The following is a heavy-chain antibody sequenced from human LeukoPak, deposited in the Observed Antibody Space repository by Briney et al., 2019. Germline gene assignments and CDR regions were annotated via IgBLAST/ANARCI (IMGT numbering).Heavy chain of an antibody. D-gene: IGHD3-16*02. Sequence: GGSLRLSCVASGFTFSNVWMTWVRQAPGKGLEWVGRIKSKSDGGTTDYAAPVKGRFTISRDDSKNTLYLQMNSLDTEDTALYYCTTAPLRRQLSLDCWGQGTLVTVSS. CDR1: GFTFSNVW. J-gene: IGHJ4*02. CDR3: TTAPLRRQLSLDC. V-gene: IGHV3-15*01. CDR2: IKSKSDGGTT.